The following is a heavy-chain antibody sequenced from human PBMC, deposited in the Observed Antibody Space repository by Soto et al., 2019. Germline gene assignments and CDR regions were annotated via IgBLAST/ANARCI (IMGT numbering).Heavy chain of an antibody. J-gene: IGHJ2*01. V-gene: IGHV3-21*01. Sequence: EVQLVESGGGLVKPGGSLRLSCAASGFTFSSHSVNWVRQAPGKGLEWVSCITATSSFIYYADSVKGRFTISRDNAKHSPYLQMDSLGVDDTAVYYCARGAVVGIGYFDLWGRGTLVTVSS. CDR3: ARGAVVGIGYFDL. CDR2: ITATSSFI. CDR1: GFTFSSHS. D-gene: IGHD6-19*01.